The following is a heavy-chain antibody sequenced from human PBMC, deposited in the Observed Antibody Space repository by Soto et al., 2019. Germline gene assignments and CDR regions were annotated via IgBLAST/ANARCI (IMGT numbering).Heavy chain of an antibody. CDR1: GYTFSNYD. Sequence: QVQLVQSGAELKKPGASVKVSCKASGYTFSNYDMNWVRQATGQGPEWIGWVNPNNGDTGYAQKFRGRATLTTDISTTTAYMELTSLRSEDTAIYYCAKVSRKGSAIDFDYWGQGTLITVSS. CDR3: AKVSRKGSAIDFDY. D-gene: IGHD3-10*01. J-gene: IGHJ4*02. CDR2: VNPNNGDT. V-gene: IGHV1-8*01.